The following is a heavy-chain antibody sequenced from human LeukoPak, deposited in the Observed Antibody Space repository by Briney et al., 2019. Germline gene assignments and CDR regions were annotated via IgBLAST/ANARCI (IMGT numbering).Heavy chain of an antibody. D-gene: IGHD2-15*01. CDR2: ISAYNGNT. J-gene: IGHJ6*02. V-gene: IGHV1-18*01. CDR1: GYTFTSYG. Sequence: GASVKGSCKASGYTFTSYGISWVRQAPGQGLEWIGWISAYNGNTNYAQKFQGRVTITADESTSTAYMELSSLRSEDTAVYYCARDSSGNYYYYGMDVWGQGTTVTVSS. CDR3: ARDSSGNYYYYGMDV.